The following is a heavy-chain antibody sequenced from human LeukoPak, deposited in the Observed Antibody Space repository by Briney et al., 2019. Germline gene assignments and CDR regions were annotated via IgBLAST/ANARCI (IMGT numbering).Heavy chain of an antibody. CDR2: ISGSGGST. J-gene: IGHJ6*04. Sequence: GGSLRLSCAASGFTFSSYAMSWVRQAPGKGLEWVSAISGSGGSTYYADSVKGRFTISRDNSKNTLYLQMNSLRAEDTAVYYCAKGYYGDYYYYGMDVWGKGTTVTVSS. CDR1: GFTFSSYA. D-gene: IGHD4-17*01. V-gene: IGHV3-23*01. CDR3: AKGYYGDYYYYGMDV.